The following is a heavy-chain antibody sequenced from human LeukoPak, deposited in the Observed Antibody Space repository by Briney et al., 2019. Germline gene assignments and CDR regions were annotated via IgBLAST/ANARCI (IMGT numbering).Heavy chain of an antibody. CDR1: GFTFSSYA. J-gene: IGHJ1*01. V-gene: IGHV3-30*04. CDR3: ARDWGVVVTAIQYFQH. D-gene: IGHD2-21*02. Sequence: PGRSLRLSCAASGFTFSSYAMHWVRQAPGKGLEWVAVISYDGSNKYYADSVKGRFTISRDNSKSTLYLQMNSLRAEDTAVYYCARDWGVVVTAIQYFQHWGQGTLVTVSS. CDR2: ISYDGSNK.